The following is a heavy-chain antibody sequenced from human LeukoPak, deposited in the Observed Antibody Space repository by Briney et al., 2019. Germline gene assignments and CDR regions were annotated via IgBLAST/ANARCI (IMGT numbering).Heavy chain of an antibody. V-gene: IGHV3-21*01. CDR1: GFTFSSYS. Sequence: GGSLRLSCAASGFTFSSYSMNWVRQAPGKGLEWVSSIGSSSSYIYYADSVKGRFTISRDNAKNSLYLQMNSLRAEDTAVYYCARDYGSGSHNWFDPWGQGTLVTVSS. CDR2: IGSSSSYI. CDR3: ARDYGSGSHNWFDP. J-gene: IGHJ5*02. D-gene: IGHD3-10*01.